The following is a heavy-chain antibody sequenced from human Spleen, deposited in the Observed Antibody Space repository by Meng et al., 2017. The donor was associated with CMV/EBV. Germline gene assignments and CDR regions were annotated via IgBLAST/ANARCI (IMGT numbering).Heavy chain of an antibody. CDR1: GGSVTYYY. Sequence: SETLSLTCTVSGGSVTYYYWSWIRQPPGKGLEWIGYIYYRGSTNFNPSLKSRVTMSVDTSKNQFSLKLSSVTAADTAVYYCARGGFGWNSTTWYKWFDPWGQGTLVTVSS. D-gene: IGHD2/OR15-2a*01. V-gene: IGHV4-59*02. CDR2: IYYRGST. CDR3: ARGGFGWNSTTWYKWFDP. J-gene: IGHJ5*02.